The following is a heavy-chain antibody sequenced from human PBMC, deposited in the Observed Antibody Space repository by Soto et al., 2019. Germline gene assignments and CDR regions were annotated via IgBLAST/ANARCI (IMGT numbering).Heavy chain of an antibody. V-gene: IGHV5-51*01. CDR2: IYPGDSDT. Sequence: GESLKISCKGSGYSFTSYWIGWVRQMPGKGLEWMGIIYPGDSDTRYSPSFQGQVTISADKSISTAYLQWSSLKASDTAMYYCARRMVRGVKPYGMDVWGQGTTVTVSS. J-gene: IGHJ6*02. D-gene: IGHD3-10*01. CDR3: ARRMVRGVKPYGMDV. CDR1: GYSFTSYW.